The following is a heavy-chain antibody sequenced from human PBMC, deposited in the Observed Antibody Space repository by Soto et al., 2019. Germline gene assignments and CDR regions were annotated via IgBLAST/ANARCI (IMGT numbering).Heavy chain of an antibody. V-gene: IGHV4-61*01. Sequence: TSETLSLTCTVSGGSVNSGNYYWSWIRQPPGKGLEWIGYFYYSGSTNYNPSLKSRVTISLGTSNKQFSLKLNSLTAADTAVYYCARAVYSYGSFDYWGQGTLVTVSS. CDR3: ARAVYSYGSFDY. J-gene: IGHJ4*02. CDR2: FYYSGST. D-gene: IGHD5-18*01. CDR1: GGSVNSGNYY.